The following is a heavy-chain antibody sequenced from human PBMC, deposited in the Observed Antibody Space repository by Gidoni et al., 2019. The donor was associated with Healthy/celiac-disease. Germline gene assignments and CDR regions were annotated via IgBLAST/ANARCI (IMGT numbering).Heavy chain of an antibody. CDR1: AFSFSSFW. Sequence: EVQLVESGGGLVQPVGSLRLSCAASAFSFSSFWMHWVRQAPGKGLVWVSRINSDGSFTKSADSVRGRFTISRDNAKNTLFLQMNTLRAEDTAVYFCARALGDYSDSYGLDVWGQGTTVTVS. CDR3: ARALGDYSDSYGLDV. V-gene: IGHV3-74*03. D-gene: IGHD3-16*01. J-gene: IGHJ6*02. CDR2: INSDGSFT.